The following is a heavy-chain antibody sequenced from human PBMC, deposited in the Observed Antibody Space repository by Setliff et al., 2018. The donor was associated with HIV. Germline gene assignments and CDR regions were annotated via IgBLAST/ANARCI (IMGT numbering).Heavy chain of an antibody. J-gene: IGHJ4*02. D-gene: IGHD3-16*02. Sequence: SVKVSCKTSGGTFTSYAISWVRQAPGQGLEWMGGFTPILGISNLAQKFQGRVTMTRKTSTSTAFMELISLRSEDTAVYYCARVQTVIPPSFDHWGQGTLVTVSS. CDR3: ARVQTVIPPSFDH. V-gene: IGHV1-69*10. CDR1: GGTFTSYA. CDR2: FTPILGIS.